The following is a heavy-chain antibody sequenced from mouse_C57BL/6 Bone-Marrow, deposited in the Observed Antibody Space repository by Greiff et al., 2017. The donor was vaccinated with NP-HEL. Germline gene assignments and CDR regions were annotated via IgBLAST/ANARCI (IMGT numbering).Heavy chain of an antibody. CDR1: GFNIKDYY. CDR2: LDPEDGDT. Sequence: VQLKQSGAELVRPGASVKLSCTASGFNIKDYYMHWVKQSPEQGLEWIGRLDPEDGDTESAPKFQGKATMTADTSSNTAYLQLSSLTSEDTAVYYCTTGDADRSPFDYWGQGTTLTVSS. J-gene: IGHJ2*01. CDR3: TTGDADRSPFDY. V-gene: IGHV14-1*01.